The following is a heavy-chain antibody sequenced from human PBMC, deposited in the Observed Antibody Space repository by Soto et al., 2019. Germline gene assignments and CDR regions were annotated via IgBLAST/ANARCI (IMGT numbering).Heavy chain of an antibody. D-gene: IGHD1-7*01. CDR3: ATSTGITGTTRNDY. J-gene: IGHJ4*02. Sequence: GGPLSLSTAASGFTFNRYDSSCVRQAHGKGLEWVSAISGSGGSTYYADSVKGRFTISRDNSKNTLYLQMNSLRAEDTAVYYCATSTGITGTTRNDYWGQGTLVTGSS. CDR1: GFTFNRYD. CDR2: ISGSGGST. V-gene: IGHV3-23*01.